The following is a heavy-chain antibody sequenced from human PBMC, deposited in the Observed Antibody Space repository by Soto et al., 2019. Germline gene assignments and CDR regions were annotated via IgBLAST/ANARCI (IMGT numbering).Heavy chain of an antibody. D-gene: IGHD6-19*01. V-gene: IGHV3-48*02. CDR3: ARSVEGHFDY. J-gene: IGHJ4*02. CDR1: GFPFRIYS. Sequence: GGSLRLSCAASGFPFRIYSMNWVRQAPGWGLEWSSYITSDTNTIKYADSVKGRFTISRDNAKNLVYLQMNSLRDEDTAVYFCARSVEGHFDYWGQGT. CDR2: ITSDTNTI.